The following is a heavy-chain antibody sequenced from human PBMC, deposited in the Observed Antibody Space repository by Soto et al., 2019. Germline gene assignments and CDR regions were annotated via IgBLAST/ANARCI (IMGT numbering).Heavy chain of an antibody. D-gene: IGHD5-18*01. CDR1: GGSFSGYS. Sequence: QVQLQQWGARLLKPSETLSLTCAVYGGSFSGYSWSWFRQPPGKGLEWIGEIIHSASTNYTPSLKSRVPLSLATSKNQFSLRLSSVTAADTAVYYCARGKGSWAAGYSFRFLNDYWGPGTLVTVSS. J-gene: IGHJ4*02. CDR2: IIHSAST. V-gene: IGHV4-34*12. CDR3: ARGKGSWAAGYSFRFLNDY.